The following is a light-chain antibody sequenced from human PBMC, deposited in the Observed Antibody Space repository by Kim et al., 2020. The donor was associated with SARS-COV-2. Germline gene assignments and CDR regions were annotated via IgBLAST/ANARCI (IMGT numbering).Light chain of an antibody. J-gene: IGLJ1*01. Sequence: VSPGQTASITCSGDKLGDKYACWYQQKPGQSPVLVIYQDSKRPSGIPERLSGSNSGNTATLTISGTQAMDEADYYCQAWDSSTLYVFGTGTKVTVL. CDR2: QDS. CDR1: KLGDKY. V-gene: IGLV3-1*01. CDR3: QAWDSSTLYV.